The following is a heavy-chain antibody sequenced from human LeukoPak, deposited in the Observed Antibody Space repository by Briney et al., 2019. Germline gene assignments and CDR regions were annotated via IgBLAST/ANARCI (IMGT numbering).Heavy chain of an antibody. CDR2: IYSGGNT. Sequence: GGSLRLSCAASGFTFSSYAMSWVRQAPGKGLEWVSVIYSGGNTYYADSVKGRFTISRDNSKNTLYLQMNSLRAEDTAVYYCARSTIAARPYHYWGQGTLVTVSS. CDR1: GFTFSSYA. V-gene: IGHV3-53*01. D-gene: IGHD6-6*01. J-gene: IGHJ4*02. CDR3: ARSTIAARPYHY.